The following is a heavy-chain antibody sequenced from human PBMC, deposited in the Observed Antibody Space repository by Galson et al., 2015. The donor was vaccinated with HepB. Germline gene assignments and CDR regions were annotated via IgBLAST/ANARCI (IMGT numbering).Heavy chain of an antibody. J-gene: IGHJ4*02. CDR1: GFTFRGSR. D-gene: IGHD3/OR15-3a*01. CDR3: ARSIYGLIWSEGYFDY. CDR2: ISPRGNTI. Sequence: SLRLPCATSGFTFRGSRMNWVRQVPGKGLEWVAYISPRGNTIYNADSVQGRFTISRDNAIHSLYLQMNSLRADDTAVYFCARSIYGLIWSEGYFDYWGQGTLVTVSS. V-gene: IGHV3-48*04.